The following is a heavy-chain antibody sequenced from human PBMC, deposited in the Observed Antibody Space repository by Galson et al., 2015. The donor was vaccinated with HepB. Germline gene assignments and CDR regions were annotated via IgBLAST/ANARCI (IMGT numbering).Heavy chain of an antibody. CDR3: AKAARGIAAGGNQKTNWFDP. CDR2: ISGSGGST. CDR1: GFTFSSYA. Sequence: SLRLSCAASGFTFSSYAMSWVRQAPGKGLEWISTISGSGGSTNYADSVKGRFTFSRDNSKNTLYLQMNSLRDDDTAVYYCAKAARGIAAGGNQKTNWFDPWGQGTLVTVSS. J-gene: IGHJ5*02. D-gene: IGHD6-13*01. V-gene: IGHV3-23*01.